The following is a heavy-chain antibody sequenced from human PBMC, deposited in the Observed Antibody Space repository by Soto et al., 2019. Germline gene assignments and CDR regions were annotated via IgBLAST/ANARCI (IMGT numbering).Heavy chain of an antibody. Sequence: QVQLQESGPGLVKPSETLPLTCTVSGGSVSSGSYYWSWIRQPPGKGLEWIGYIYYSGSTNYNPSLKSRVTISVDTSKNQFSLKLSSVTAADTAVYYCARDPYLSGRGYWGQGTLVTVSS. J-gene: IGHJ4*02. CDR1: GGSVSSGSYY. V-gene: IGHV4-61*01. CDR2: IYYSGST. CDR3: ARDPYLSGRGY. D-gene: IGHD5-12*01.